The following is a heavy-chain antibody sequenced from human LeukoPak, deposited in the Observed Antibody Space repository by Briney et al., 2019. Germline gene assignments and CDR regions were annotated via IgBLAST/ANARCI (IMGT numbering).Heavy chain of an antibody. D-gene: IGHD5-18*01. CDR1: GFTFSSYS. J-gene: IGHJ4*02. V-gene: IGHV3-48*01. CDR2: ISSSSSTI. Sequence: PGGSLRLXCAASGFTFSSYSMNWVRQAPGKELEWVSYISSSSSTIYYADSVKGRFTISRDNAKNSLYLQMNSLRAEDTALYYCARDLHSYGYWGQGTLVTVSS. CDR3: ARDLHSYGY.